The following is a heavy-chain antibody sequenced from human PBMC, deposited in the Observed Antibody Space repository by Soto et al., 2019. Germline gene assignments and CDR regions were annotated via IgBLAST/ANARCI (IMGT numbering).Heavy chain of an antibody. CDR1: GFTFSSYG. V-gene: IGHV3-30*18. D-gene: IGHD1-1*01. CDR3: AKDRAGTTLYGWFDP. Sequence: GGSLRLSCAASGFTFSSYGMHWVRQAPGKGLEWVAVISYDGSNKYYADSVKGRFTISRDNSKNTLYLQMNSLRAEDTAVYYCAKDRAGTTLYGWFDPRGQGTLVTVSS. CDR2: ISYDGSNK. J-gene: IGHJ5*02.